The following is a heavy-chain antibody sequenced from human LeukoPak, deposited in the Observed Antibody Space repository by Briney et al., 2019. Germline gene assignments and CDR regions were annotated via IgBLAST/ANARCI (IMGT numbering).Heavy chain of an antibody. CDR3: AKTRNLST. J-gene: IGHJ5*02. Sequence: GGSLGPSCAAPEFTFSTSVMTWGRPAPGKGLEWVSSIDGSGSRTFYADSVKGRFTISRDNSKNMLYLHMNTLRADDTALYYCAKTRNLSTWGQGTLVTVSS. V-gene: IGHV3-23*01. CDR2: IDGSGSRT. CDR1: EFTFSTSV.